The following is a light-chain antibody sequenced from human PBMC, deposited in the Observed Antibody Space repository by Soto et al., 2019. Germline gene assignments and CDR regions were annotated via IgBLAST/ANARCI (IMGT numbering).Light chain of an antibody. Sequence: SYELTQPPSVSVSPGQTASITCSGEKLGDKFVWWYQQKPGQSPVLVISQDNKRPSGIPERFSGSNSGNTATLTISGTQAMDEADYYCQAWDSNTNYVFGSGTKLTVL. V-gene: IGLV3-1*01. J-gene: IGLJ1*01. CDR2: QDN. CDR3: QAWDSNTNYV. CDR1: KLGDKF.